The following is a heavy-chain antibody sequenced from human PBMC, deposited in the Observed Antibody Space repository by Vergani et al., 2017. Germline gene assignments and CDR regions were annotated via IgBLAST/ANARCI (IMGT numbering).Heavy chain of an antibody. D-gene: IGHD4-17*01. Sequence: EVQLLESGGGLVQPGGSLRLSCAASGFTFSSYAMSWVRQAPGKGLEWFSAISGSGGSTYYADAVKGGFTISRDNSKNTLYLQMNSLRAEDTAVYYCATEYGDYPSAFDIWGQGTMVTVSS. CDR2: ISGSGGST. CDR1: GFTFSSYA. V-gene: IGHV3-23*01. J-gene: IGHJ3*02. CDR3: ATEYGDYPSAFDI.